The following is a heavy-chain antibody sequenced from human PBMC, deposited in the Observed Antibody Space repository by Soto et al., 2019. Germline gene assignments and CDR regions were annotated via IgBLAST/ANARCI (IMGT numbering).Heavy chain of an antibody. CDR2: IYYSGST. V-gene: IGHV4-59*01. D-gene: IGHD3-9*01. CDR1: GGSISSYY. J-gene: IGHJ4*02. Sequence: SETLSLTCTVSGGSISSYYWSWIRQPPGKGLEWIGYIYYSGSTNYNPSLKSRVTISVDTSKNQFSLKLSSVTAADTAVYYCARARSHYDILTGYRLGGEDYWGQGTLVTVSS. CDR3: ARARSHYDILTGYRLGGEDY.